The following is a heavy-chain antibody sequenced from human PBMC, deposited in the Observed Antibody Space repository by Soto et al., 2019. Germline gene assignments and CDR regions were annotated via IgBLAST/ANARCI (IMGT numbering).Heavy chain of an antibody. D-gene: IGHD1-26*01. CDR1: GGSISSYY. CDR3: ARQVGGILDS. J-gene: IGHJ5*01. V-gene: IGHV4-59*08. CDR2: IYYSGST. Sequence: SETLSLTCTVSGGSISSYYWSWIRQPPGKGLEWIGYIYYSGSTNYNPSLKSRVTISVDTSKNQFSLKLSSVTAADTAVYYCARQVGGILDSWGQGTLVTVSS.